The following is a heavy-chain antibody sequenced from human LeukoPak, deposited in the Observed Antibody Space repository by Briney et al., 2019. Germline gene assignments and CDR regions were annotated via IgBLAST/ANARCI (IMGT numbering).Heavy chain of an antibody. CDR3: ARVDLYYDSSGYSRAANDY. V-gene: IGHV1-18*01. CDR2: VSAYNGAT. J-gene: IGHJ4*02. D-gene: IGHD3-22*01. Sequence: GASVKVSCKASGYTFTSYDINWVRQATGQGLEWMGWVSAYNGATNYAQNFQDRVTMTTDTPTTTAYMELRSLRSDDTAVYFCARVDLYYDSSGYSRAANDYWGQGTLVTVSS. CDR1: GYTFTSYD.